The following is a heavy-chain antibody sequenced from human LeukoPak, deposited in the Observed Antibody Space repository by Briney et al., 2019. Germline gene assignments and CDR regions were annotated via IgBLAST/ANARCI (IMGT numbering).Heavy chain of an antibody. CDR1: GFTFSSYS. D-gene: IGHD6-13*01. Sequence: GSLRLSCAASGFTFSSYSMNWVRQASGKGLEWVSSISNGSSYIYYGDSVKGRFTISRDNAKNSLYLQMNSLRAEDTAVYYCASPYSSRWYELCYWGQGTLVTVSS. V-gene: IGHV3-21*01. CDR2: ISNGSSYI. CDR3: ASPYSSRWYELCY. J-gene: IGHJ4*02.